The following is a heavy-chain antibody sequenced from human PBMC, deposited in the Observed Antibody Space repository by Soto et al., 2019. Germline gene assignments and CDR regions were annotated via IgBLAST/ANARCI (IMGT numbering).Heavy chain of an antibody. J-gene: IGHJ4*02. CDR2: ISSSSSTI. V-gene: IGHV3-48*02. CDR1: GFTFSSYS. D-gene: IGHD3-10*01. Sequence: PGGSLRLSCAASGFTFSSYSMNWVRQAPGKGLEWVSYISSSSSTIYYADSVKGRFTISRDNAKNSLYLQMNSLRDEDTAVYYCARGVPSAWFGEGFGYWGQGTLVTVSS. CDR3: ARGVPSAWFGEGFGY.